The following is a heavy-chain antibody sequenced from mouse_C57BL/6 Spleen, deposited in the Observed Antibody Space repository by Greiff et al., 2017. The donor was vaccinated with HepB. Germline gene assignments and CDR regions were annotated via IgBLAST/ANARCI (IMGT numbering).Heavy chain of an antibody. J-gene: IGHJ2*01. CDR3: ARGGITTVVEGY. Sequence: QVQLQQSGPELVKPGASVKISCKASGYAFSSSWMNWVKQRPGKGLEWIGRIYPGDGDTNYNGKFKGKATLTADKSSSTAYMQLSSLTSEDSAVYFYARGGITTVVEGYWGQGTTLTVSS. CDR1: GYAFSSSW. CDR2: IYPGDGDT. D-gene: IGHD1-1*01. V-gene: IGHV1-82*01.